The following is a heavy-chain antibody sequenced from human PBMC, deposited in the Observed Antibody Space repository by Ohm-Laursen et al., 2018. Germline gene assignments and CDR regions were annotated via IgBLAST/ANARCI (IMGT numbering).Heavy chain of an antibody. CDR2: IAAAGDT. Sequence: SLRLSCAASGFTFSNYDMHWVRQATGKGLEWVSAIAAAGDTYYPASVKGRFTISRENVKNSLYLQMNNLRAEDTAVYYCARPGTGGDRHGWYFDLWGRGTLVTVSS. CDR3: ARPGTGGDRHGWYFDL. CDR1: GFTFSNYD. D-gene: IGHD3-16*01. V-gene: IGHV3-13*01. J-gene: IGHJ2*01.